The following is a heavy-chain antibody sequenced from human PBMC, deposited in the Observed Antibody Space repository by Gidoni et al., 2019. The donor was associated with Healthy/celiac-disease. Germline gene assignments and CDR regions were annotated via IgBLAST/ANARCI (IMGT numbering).Heavy chain of an antibody. J-gene: IGHJ3*02. CDR3: ASFDRPGYGGNPFDAFDI. D-gene: IGHD4-17*01. V-gene: IGHV1-69*01. Sequence: QVQLVQSGAEVKKPGSSVKVSCKASGGTFSSYAISWVRQAPGQGLEWMGGIIPIFGTANYAQKFQGRVTITADESTSTAYMELSSLRSEDTAVYYCASFDRPGYGGNPFDAFDIWGQGTMVTVSS. CDR2: IIPIFGTA. CDR1: GGTFSSYA.